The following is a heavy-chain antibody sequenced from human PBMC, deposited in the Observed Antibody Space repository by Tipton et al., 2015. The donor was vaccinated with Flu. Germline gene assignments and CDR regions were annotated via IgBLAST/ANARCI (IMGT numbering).Heavy chain of an antibody. D-gene: IGHD5-24*01. CDR3: ARVDGTRGMDV. CDR1: GGSISSSSYY. CDR2: IYYSGST. Sequence: LRLSCTVSGGSISSSSYYWGWIRQPPGKGLEWIGSIYYSGSTYYNPSLKSRVTISVDTSKNQFSLKLSSVTAADTAVYYCARVDGTRGMDVWGQGTTVTVS. J-gene: IGHJ6*02. V-gene: IGHV4-39*07.